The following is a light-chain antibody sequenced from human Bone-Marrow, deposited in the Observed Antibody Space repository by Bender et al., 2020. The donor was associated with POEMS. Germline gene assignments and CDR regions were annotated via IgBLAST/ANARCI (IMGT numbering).Light chain of an antibody. CDR2: EVS. CDR3: SSYAGNNRWV. J-gene: IGLJ3*02. Sequence: QSALTQPASVSGSPGQSITISCTGTSSDVGSYDLVSWFQQHPGKAPKLIIYEVSKRPSGVSNRFSGSKSGNTASLTISGLQGDDEADYYCSSYAGNNRWVFGGGTKLTVL. V-gene: IGLV2-23*02. CDR1: SSDVGSYDL.